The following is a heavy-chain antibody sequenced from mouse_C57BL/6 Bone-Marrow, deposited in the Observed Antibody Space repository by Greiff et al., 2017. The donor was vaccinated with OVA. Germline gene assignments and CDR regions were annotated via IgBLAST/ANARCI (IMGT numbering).Heavy chain of an antibody. CDR3: ARGLLRYFDV. J-gene: IGHJ1*03. CDR2: ISSGGSYT. D-gene: IGHD2-3*01. Sequence: EVKVVESGGDLVKPGGSLKLSCAASGFTFSSYGMSWVRQTPDKRLEWVATISSGGSYTYYPDSVKGRFTISRDNAKNTLYLQMSSLKSEDTAMYYCARGLLRYFDVWGTGTTVTVSS. V-gene: IGHV5-6*01. CDR1: GFTFSSYG.